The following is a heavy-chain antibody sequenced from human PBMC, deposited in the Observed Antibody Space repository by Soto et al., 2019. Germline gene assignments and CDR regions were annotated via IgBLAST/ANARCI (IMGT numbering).Heavy chain of an antibody. CDR3: ARDGGYCYDSSGYTAFDI. D-gene: IGHD3-22*01. CDR1: GGSISSYY. Sequence: SETLSLTCTVSGGSISSYYWSWIRQPPGKGLEWIGYIYYSGSTNYNPSLKSRVTISVDTSKNQFSLKLSSVTAADTAVYYCARDGGYCYDSSGYTAFDIWGQGTMVTVSS. V-gene: IGHV4-59*01. CDR2: IYYSGST. J-gene: IGHJ3*02.